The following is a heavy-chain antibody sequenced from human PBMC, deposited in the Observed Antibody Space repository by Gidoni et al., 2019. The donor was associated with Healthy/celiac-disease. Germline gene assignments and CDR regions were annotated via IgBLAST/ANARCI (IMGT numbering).Heavy chain of an antibody. CDR2: INPSGGST. CDR3: AREGYGGQRTSRWVFDY. J-gene: IGHJ4*02. D-gene: IGHD4-17*01. CDR1: GYTFTSYY. Sequence: QVQLVQSGAEVKKPGASVKVSCKASGYTFTSYYMHWVRQAPGQGLEWMGIINPSGGSTSYAQKFQGRVTMTRDTSTSTVYMELSSLRSEDTAVYYCAREGYGGQRTSRWVFDYWGQGTLVTVSS. V-gene: IGHV1-46*03.